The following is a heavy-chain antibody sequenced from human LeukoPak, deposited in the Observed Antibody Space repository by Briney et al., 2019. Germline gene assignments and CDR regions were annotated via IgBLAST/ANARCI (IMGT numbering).Heavy chain of an antibody. CDR2: IYTSGNT. Sequence: SETLSLTCTVSGGSISSYYWSWVRQPAGRGLEWIGRIYTSGNTNYNPSLKSRVTISVDTSKNQFSLKLSSVTAADTAVYYCARHDSTYYFDYWGQGTLVTVSS. CDR1: GGSISSYY. J-gene: IGHJ4*02. D-gene: IGHD3-22*01. CDR3: ARHDSTYYFDY. V-gene: IGHV4-4*07.